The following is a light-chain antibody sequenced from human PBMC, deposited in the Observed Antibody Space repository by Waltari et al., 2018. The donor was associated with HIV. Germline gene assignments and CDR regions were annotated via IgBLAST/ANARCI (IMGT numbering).Light chain of an antibody. CDR2: YDS. CDR1: NIERKS. Sequence: SSVLTQPPSVSVAPGKTARITCGGNNIERKSVHWYQQKPRQAPALVIYYDSDRPSGIPERFSGSNSGDTATLTISRVGDGDEADYYCQVWDSSSDHVLFGGGTKLTV. CDR3: QVWDSSSDHVL. V-gene: IGLV3-21*04. J-gene: IGLJ3*02.